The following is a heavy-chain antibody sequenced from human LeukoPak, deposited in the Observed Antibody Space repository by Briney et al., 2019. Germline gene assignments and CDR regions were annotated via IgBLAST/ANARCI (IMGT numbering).Heavy chain of an antibody. J-gene: IGHJ3*02. Sequence: PSETLSLTCTVSGGSISSSSYYWGWIRQPPGKGLEWIGSIYYSGSTYYNPSLESRVTISVDKSKNQFSLKLSSVTAADTAVYYCASWVGQWLVKQNPLQDKHAFDIWGQGTMVTVSS. CDR3: ASWVGQWLVKQNPLQDKHAFDI. D-gene: IGHD6-19*01. V-gene: IGHV4-39*07. CDR2: IYYSGST. CDR1: GGSISSSSYY.